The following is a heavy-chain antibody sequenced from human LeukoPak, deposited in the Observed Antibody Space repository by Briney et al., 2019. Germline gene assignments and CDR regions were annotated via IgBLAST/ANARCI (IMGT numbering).Heavy chain of an antibody. Sequence: GGSLRLSCAASGSTFSSYGMHWVRQAPGKGLEWVAVISYDGSNKYYADSVKGRFTISRDNSKNTLYLQMNSLRAEDTAVYYCAKASSGYLHYWGQGTLVTVSS. CDR1: GSTFSSYG. CDR2: ISYDGSNK. J-gene: IGHJ4*02. D-gene: IGHD3-22*01. CDR3: AKASSGYLHY. V-gene: IGHV3-30*18.